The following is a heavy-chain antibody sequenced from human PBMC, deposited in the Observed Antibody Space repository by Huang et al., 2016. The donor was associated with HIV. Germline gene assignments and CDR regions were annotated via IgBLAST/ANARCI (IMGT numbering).Heavy chain of an antibody. J-gene: IGHJ4*02. V-gene: IGHV3-30*18. CDR1: GFTFNKFD. CDR2: ISYDGISK. Sequence: QVQLVESGGGVVQPGRSLRLSCAAFGFTFNKFDMHWVRQAPGTGLEWVEIISYDGISKYQADSVKGRFTISRDNSKNPVYLQMNSLRVEDTAVYYCAKDGRGSGTYYDYFEYWGQGTLVTVSS. D-gene: IGHD1-26*01. CDR3: AKDGRGSGTYYDYFEY.